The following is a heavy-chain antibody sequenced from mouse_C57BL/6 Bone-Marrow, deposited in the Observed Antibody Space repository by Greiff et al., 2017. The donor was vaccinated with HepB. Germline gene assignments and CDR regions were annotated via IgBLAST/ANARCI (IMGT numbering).Heavy chain of an antibody. J-gene: IGHJ2*01. Sequence: VKLQESGPELVKPGASVKISCKASGYAFSSSWMNWVKQRPGKGLEWIGRIYPGDGDTNYNGKFKGKATLTADKSSSTAYMQLSSLTSEDSAVYFCARSIYYGSSPDYWGQGTTLTVSS. CDR2: IYPGDGDT. CDR3: ARSIYYGSSPDY. D-gene: IGHD1-1*01. CDR1: GYAFSSSW. V-gene: IGHV1-82*01.